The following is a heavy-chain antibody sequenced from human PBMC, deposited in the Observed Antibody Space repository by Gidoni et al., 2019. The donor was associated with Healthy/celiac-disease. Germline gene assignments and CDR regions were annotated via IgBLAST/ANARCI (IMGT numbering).Heavy chain of an antibody. Sequence: QVQLQQWGAGLLKPSETLSLTCAGYGGSCRGYCWSWIRQPPGKGLEWIGEINHSGSTNYNPSLKSRVTISVDTSKNQFSLRLSSVTAADTAVYYCARGVTGTTDYYYGMDVWGQGTTVTVSS. CDR2: INHSGST. D-gene: IGHD1-7*01. J-gene: IGHJ6*02. V-gene: IGHV4-34*01. CDR3: ARGVTGTTDYYYGMDV. CDR1: GGSCRGYC.